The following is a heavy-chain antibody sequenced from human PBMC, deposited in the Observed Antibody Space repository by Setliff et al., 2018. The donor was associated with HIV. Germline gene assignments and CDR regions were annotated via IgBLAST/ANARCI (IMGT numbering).Heavy chain of an antibody. Sequence: PGGSLRLSCAASEFTFSSYAISWVRQAPGKGLEWVSSISGSGANTYYADSVKGRFTISRDNSKNTLYLQMNSLRAEDTAVYYCVKLFGGYGDYMGFDYWGQGTLVTVSS. V-gene: IGHV3-23*01. J-gene: IGHJ4*02. CDR2: ISGSGANT. D-gene: IGHD4-17*01. CDR3: VKLFGGYGDYMGFDY. CDR1: EFTFSSYA.